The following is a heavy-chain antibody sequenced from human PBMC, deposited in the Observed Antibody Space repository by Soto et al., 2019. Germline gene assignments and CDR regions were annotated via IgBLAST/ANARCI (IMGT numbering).Heavy chain of an antibody. J-gene: IGHJ5*02. CDR1: GYTFTSYG. V-gene: IGHV1-3*01. CDR3: VRRHVSATGIDWFDP. CDR2: INAANGDT. Sequence: EASVEVSCKASGYTFTSYGMHWVRQAPGQRLEWMGWINAANGDTKYSPKFQGRVTITRDTSASTAYMELSSLRSEDTAVYYCVRRHVSATGIDWFDPWGEGTLVTFSS. D-gene: IGHD6-13*01.